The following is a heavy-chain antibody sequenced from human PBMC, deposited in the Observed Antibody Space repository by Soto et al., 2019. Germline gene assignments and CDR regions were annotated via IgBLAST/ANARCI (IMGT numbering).Heavy chain of an antibody. J-gene: IGHJ4*02. V-gene: IGHV5-51*01. Sequence: GESLKISCKGSGYMFTNYWIGWVRQMPGKGLEWMGIIHGGDSNTRYSPSFDCQVTISTDKSINTAYLQWSSLKASDTAMYYCARRVTSSTGWDYWGQGTLVTVSS. CDR2: IHGGDSNT. CDR1: GYMFTNYW. D-gene: IGHD6-19*01. CDR3: ARRVTSSTGWDY.